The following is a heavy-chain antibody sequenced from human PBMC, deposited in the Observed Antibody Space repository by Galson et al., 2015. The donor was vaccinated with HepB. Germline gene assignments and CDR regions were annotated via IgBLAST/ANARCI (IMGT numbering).Heavy chain of an antibody. J-gene: IGHJ4*02. D-gene: IGHD5-12*01. CDR2: ISYSGTTT. Sequence: SLRLSCAASGFNFDHYAITWVRQAPGKGLEWVSGISYSGTTTHYADSVKGRFTISRDNSKKTLFLQMNSLRVEDTALYYCAKVAYEYSGKYWGFDHWGQG. V-gene: IGHV3-23*01. CDR3: AKVAYEYSGKYWGFDH. CDR1: GFNFDHYA.